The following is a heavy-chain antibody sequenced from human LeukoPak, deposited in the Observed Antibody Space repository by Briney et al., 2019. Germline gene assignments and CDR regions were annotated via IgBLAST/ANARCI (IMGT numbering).Heavy chain of an antibody. V-gene: IGHV4-39*01. D-gene: IGHD3-22*01. CDR3: ARHRDSSGYYNEYYFDY. CDR2: IYYSGST. J-gene: IGHJ4*02. Sequence: SETLSLTCTVSGGSISSSSYYWGWIRQPPGKGLEWIGSIYYSGSTYYNPSLKSRVTISVDTSKNQFSLKLSSVTAADTAVYYCARHRDSSGYYNEYYFDYWGQGTLVTVSS. CDR1: GGSISSSSYY.